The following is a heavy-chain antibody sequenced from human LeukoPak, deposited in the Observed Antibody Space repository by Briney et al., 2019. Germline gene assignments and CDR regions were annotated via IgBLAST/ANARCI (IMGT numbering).Heavy chain of an antibody. CDR2: IKQDGSEK. Sequence: GGSLRLSCAASGFTFSSSWMSWVRQAPGKGLEWVANIKQDGSEKYYVDYVKGRFTLSRDNAKNSLYLQMNSLRAEDTAVYYCARSSRPPWGQGTLVTASS. CDR1: GFTFSSSW. J-gene: IGHJ5*02. V-gene: IGHV3-7*01. D-gene: IGHD2-2*01. CDR3: ARSSRPP.